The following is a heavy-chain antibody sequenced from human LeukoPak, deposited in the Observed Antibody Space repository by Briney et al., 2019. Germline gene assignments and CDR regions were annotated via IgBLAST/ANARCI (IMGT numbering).Heavy chain of an antibody. CDR2: IYYSGST. CDR3: ARGGGPLSADTPIFGVAPRVYYFDY. J-gene: IGHJ4*02. Sequence: SETLSLTCTDSGGSISSYYWSWIRQPPGKGLEWIGYIYYSGSTNYNPSLKSRVTISVDTSKNQFSLKLSSVTAADTAVYYCARGGGPLSADTPIFGVAPRVYYFDYWGQGTLVTVSS. V-gene: IGHV4-59*01. D-gene: IGHD3-3*01. CDR1: GGSISSYY.